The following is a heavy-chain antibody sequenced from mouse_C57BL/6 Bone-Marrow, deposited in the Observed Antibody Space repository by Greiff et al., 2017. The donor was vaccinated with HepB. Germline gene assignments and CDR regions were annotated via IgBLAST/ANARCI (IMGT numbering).Heavy chain of an antibody. CDR1: GYTFTSYW. Sequence: VQLQQPGAELVKPGASVKLSCKASGYTFTSYWMHWVKQRPGRGLEWIGRIDPNSGGTKYNEKFKSKATLTVDKPSSTAYMQLSSLTSEDSAVYYCARRSTVVARNWYFDVWGTGTTVTVSS. V-gene: IGHV1-72*01. J-gene: IGHJ1*03. CDR2: IDPNSGGT. D-gene: IGHD1-1*01. CDR3: ARRSTVVARNWYFDV.